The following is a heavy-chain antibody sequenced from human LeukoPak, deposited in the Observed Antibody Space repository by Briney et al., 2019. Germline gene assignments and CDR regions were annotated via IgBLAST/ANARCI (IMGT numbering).Heavy chain of an antibody. V-gene: IGHV1-69*01. Sequence: SVNVSCKASGGTFSSYAISWVRQAPGQGLEWMGGIIPIFGTANYAQKFQGRVTITADESTSTAYMELSSLRSEDTAVYYCAINGDSYWYFDLWGRGTLVTVSS. CDR3: AINGDSYWYFDL. J-gene: IGHJ2*01. D-gene: IGHD4-17*01. CDR2: IIPIFGTA. CDR1: GGTFSSYA.